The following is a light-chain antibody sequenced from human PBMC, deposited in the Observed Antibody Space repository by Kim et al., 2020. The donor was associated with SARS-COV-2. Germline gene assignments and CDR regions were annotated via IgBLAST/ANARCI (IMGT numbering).Light chain of an antibody. Sequence: PGESATVSCSASQIIRNSCLAWYQQIPVQAPRLLIYGASTRATGIPDRFSGNGSGTDFTLTITRLEPEDFAVYYCQQFGSSPPWTFGQGTKVDIK. CDR3: QQFGSSPPWT. CDR2: GAS. CDR1: QIIRNSC. J-gene: IGKJ1*01. V-gene: IGKV3-20*01.